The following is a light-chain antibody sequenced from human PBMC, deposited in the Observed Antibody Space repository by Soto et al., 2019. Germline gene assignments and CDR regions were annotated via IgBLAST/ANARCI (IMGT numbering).Light chain of an antibody. CDR2: LGS. J-gene: IGKJ5*01. Sequence: DIVMTQSPLSLPVTPGAPASISCRSSQSLLHSNGYNYLDWYLQKPGQSPQLLIYLGSNRASGVPDRFSGSGSGTDFTLKSSRVEAEDVGVYYCMQALQSPITCGQGTRLEIK. V-gene: IGKV2-28*01. CDR3: MQALQSPIT. CDR1: QSLLHSNGYNY.